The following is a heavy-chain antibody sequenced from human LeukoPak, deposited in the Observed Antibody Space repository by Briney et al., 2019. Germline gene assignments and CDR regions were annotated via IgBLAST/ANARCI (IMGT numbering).Heavy chain of an antibody. CDR1: GFTFSSYS. J-gene: IGHJ4*02. V-gene: IGHV3-21*04. D-gene: IGHD3-22*01. CDR2: ISSSSSYI. CDR3: ARDISTYYYDSSGYYPTDY. Sequence: GGSLRLSCAASGFTFSSYSMNWVRQAPGKGLEWVSSISSSSSYIYYADSVKGRFTISRDNAKNSLYLQMNSLRAEDTAVYYCARDISTYYYDSSGYYPTDYWGQGTLVTVSS.